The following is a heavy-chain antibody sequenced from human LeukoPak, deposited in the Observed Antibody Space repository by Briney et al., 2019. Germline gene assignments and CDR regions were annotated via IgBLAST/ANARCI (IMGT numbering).Heavy chain of an antibody. CDR2: ISGSGGST. Sequence: GGSLRLSCAASGFTFSTYAMSWVRQAPGKGLEWVSGISGSGGSTYYADSVKGRFTISRDNSKNTLYLQMNSLRAEDTAVYYCARSRGPNTFGGVHDYWGQGALVTVSS. CDR1: GFTFSTYA. D-gene: IGHD3-16*01. CDR3: ARSRGPNTFGGVHDY. J-gene: IGHJ4*02. V-gene: IGHV3-23*01.